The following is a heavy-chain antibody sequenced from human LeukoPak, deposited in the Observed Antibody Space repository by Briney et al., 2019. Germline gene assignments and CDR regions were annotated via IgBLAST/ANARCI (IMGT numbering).Heavy chain of an antibody. CDR3: ARGLGELSSPSFWFDP. Sequence: ASVKVSCKASVYTFTSYFIHWVRQAPGQGLEWMGIINPSAGSTTYAQKFQGRVTMTRDMSTSTVYMELSGLTSEDTAVYYCARGLGELSSPSFWFDPWGHGTLVTVSS. CDR2: INPSAGST. J-gene: IGHJ5*02. D-gene: IGHD3-16*02. V-gene: IGHV1-46*01. CDR1: VYTFTSYF.